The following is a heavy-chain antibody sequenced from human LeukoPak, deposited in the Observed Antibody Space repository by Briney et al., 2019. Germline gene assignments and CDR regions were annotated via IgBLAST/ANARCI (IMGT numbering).Heavy chain of an antibody. J-gene: IGHJ4*02. D-gene: IGHD4-17*01. CDR1: GGSFNGYH. Sequence: SETLSLTCSVSGGSFNGYHCNWIRQPPGKGLEWIGSIYYSGSTYYNPSLKSRVTISVDTSKNQFSLKLSSVTAADTAVYYCARQNDGDYDYWGQGTLVTVSS. V-gene: IGHV4-59*05. CDR2: IYYSGST. CDR3: ARQNDGDYDY.